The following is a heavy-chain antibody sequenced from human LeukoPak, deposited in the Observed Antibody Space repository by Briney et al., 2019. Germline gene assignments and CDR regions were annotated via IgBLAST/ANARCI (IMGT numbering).Heavy chain of an antibody. CDR1: GYSFTRYW. V-gene: IGHV5-51*01. CDR3: ARRYDILTGPPTERYYYYYMDV. CDR2: IYPGGSDT. J-gene: IGHJ6*03. Sequence: GESLKISCKGSGYSFTRYWIGWVRQIPGKGLEWMGIIYPGGSDTRLSPFFQGQVPISADKSISIAYLQWRSLKASDTAMYYYARRYDILTGPPTERYYYYYMDVWGKGTTVTVSS. D-gene: IGHD3-9*01.